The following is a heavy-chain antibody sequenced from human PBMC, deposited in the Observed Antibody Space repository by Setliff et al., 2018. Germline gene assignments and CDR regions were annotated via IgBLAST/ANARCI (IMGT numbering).Heavy chain of an antibody. V-gene: IGHV5-51*01. J-gene: IGHJ3*02. Sequence: PGESLKISCKGSGYSFTNTWIGWVRQMPGKGLEWMGIIYLGDSDVRYSPSFQGQVTISADKSINTAYLQWSSLKASDTAIYYCARLGGWLTSPETPGAFDIWGQGTRVTVSS. CDR3: ARLGGWLTSPETPGAFDI. D-gene: IGHD3-16*01. CDR1: GYSFTNTW. CDR2: IYLGDSDV.